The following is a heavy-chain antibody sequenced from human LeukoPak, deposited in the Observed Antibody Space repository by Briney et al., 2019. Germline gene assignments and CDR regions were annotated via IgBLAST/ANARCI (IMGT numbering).Heavy chain of an antibody. J-gene: IGHJ4*02. CDR1: GFTFSSYA. D-gene: IGHD4-23*01. V-gene: IGHV3-30*04. CDR2: ISYHGSNK. CDR3: ARAPNGGFLDY. Sequence: PGGSLRLSCAASGFTFSSYAMHWVRQAPGKGLEWVADISYHGSNKYYADSVKGRFTISRDNSKNTLYLQMNSLRAEDTAVYYCARAPNGGFLDYWGQGTLVTVSS.